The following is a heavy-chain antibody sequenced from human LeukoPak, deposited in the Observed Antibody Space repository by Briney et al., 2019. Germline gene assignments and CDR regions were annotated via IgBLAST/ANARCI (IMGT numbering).Heavy chain of an antibody. CDR2: ISGSGGST. Sequence: GGSLRLSCAASGFTFSSYAMSWVRQAPGKGLEWVSAISGSGGSTYYADFVKGRFTISRDNSKNTLYLQMNSLRAEDTAVYYCAKESPSITMIVVVTFFDYWGQGTLVTVSS. D-gene: IGHD3-22*01. V-gene: IGHV3-23*01. CDR3: AKESPSITMIVVVTFFDY. J-gene: IGHJ4*02. CDR1: GFTFSSYA.